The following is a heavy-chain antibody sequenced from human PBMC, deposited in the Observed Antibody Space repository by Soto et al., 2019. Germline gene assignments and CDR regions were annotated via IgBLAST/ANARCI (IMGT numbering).Heavy chain of an antibody. V-gene: IGHV3-11*01. CDR1: GFTFSDYY. CDR2: ISSSGSTI. CDR3: ARVRVRSPIAIHYYYMDV. J-gene: IGHJ6*03. Sequence: GGSLRLSCAASGFTFSDYYMSWIRQAPGKGLEWVSYISSSGSTIYYADSVKGRFTISRDNAKNSLYLQMNSLRAEDTAVYYCARVRVRSPIAIHYYYMDVWGKGTTVTVSS. D-gene: IGHD2-21*01.